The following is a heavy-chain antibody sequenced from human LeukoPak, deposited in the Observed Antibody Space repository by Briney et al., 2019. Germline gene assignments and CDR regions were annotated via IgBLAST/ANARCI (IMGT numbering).Heavy chain of an antibody. D-gene: IGHD6-19*01. CDR2: INHDGSST. Sequence: GGSLRLSCATSGFTFTTFWMHWVRQAPGKGLVWVSRINHDGSSTNYADSVKGRFTISRDNAKNTVYLQMNSLRAEDTAVYYCAKESSGWYYYYMDVWGKGTTVTISS. CDR3: AKESSGWYYYYMDV. J-gene: IGHJ6*03. CDR1: GFTFTTFW. V-gene: IGHV3-74*01.